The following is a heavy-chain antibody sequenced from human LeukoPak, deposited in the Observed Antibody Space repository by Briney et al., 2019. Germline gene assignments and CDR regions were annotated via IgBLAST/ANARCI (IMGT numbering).Heavy chain of an antibody. CDR3: SIAARGVDY. CDR1: GGSFSGYY. Sequence: PSETLSLTCAVYGGSFSGYYWSWIRQPPGQGLEWIGEINHSGSTNYNPSLKSRVTISVDTSKNQFSLKLSSVTAADTAVYYCSIAARGVDYWGQGTLVTVSS. CDR2: INHSGST. J-gene: IGHJ4*02. D-gene: IGHD6-6*01. V-gene: IGHV4-34*01.